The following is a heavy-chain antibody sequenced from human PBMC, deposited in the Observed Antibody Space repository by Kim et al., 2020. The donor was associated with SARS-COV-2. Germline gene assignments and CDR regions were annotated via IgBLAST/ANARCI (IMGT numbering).Heavy chain of an antibody. CDR1: GFTFSSYA. D-gene: IGHD3-16*01. CDR3: ATDGGKGGPPR. J-gene: IGHJ3*01. Sequence: GGSLRLSCAAAGFTFSSYAMHWVRQAPGKGLEWVAIISYDGSNKYYADSVKGRFTISRDNSKNTLYLQMNSLRAEDTAVYYCATDGGKGGPPRWGRGTMVTVSS. CDR2: ISYDGSNK. V-gene: IGHV3-30-3*01.